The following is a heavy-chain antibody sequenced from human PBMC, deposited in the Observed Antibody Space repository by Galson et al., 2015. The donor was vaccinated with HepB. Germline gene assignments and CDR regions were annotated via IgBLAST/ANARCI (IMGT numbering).Heavy chain of an antibody. CDR3: ARAPKRLSYYYDSSGYDVEGPFDY. D-gene: IGHD3-22*01. V-gene: IGHV1-46*04. CDR1: GYTFTSYY. Sequence: SVKVSCKASGYTFTSYYMHWVRQAPGQGLEWMGIINPSGGSTSYAQKLQGRVTMTRDTSTSTVYMELSSLRSEDTAVYYCARAPKRLSYYYDSSGYDVEGPFDYWGQGTLVTVSS. J-gene: IGHJ4*02. CDR2: INPSGGST.